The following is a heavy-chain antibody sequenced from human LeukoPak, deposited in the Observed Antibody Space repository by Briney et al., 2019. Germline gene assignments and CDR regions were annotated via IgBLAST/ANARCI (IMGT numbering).Heavy chain of an antibody. Sequence: PGGSLRLSCAASGFTFNQYWMHWVRQGSGKGLAWVSRISLDGSETDYADSVKGRFTVSRGNAKNTVYLQMNRLRVDDTAVYYCARGVYGNFDSWGQGILVTVSS. CDR1: GFTFNQYW. D-gene: IGHD3-10*01. CDR3: ARGVYGNFDS. J-gene: IGHJ4*02. V-gene: IGHV3-74*01. CDR2: ISLDGSET.